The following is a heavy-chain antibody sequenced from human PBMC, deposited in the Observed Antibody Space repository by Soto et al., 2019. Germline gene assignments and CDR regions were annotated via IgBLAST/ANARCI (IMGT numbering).Heavy chain of an antibody. J-gene: IGHJ4*02. D-gene: IGHD6-19*01. CDR3: ARGSYYSGWV. CDR2: TYNRSKWYS. CDR1: GDSVSSTSAA. V-gene: IGHV6-1*01. Sequence: SQTLSLTSAISGDSVSSTSAAWSWIRQSPSRGLEWLGRTYNRSKWYSDYAVSVKSRITINPDTSKNQFSLQLNSVTPEDTAVYYCARGSYYSGWVWGQGTLVTVSS.